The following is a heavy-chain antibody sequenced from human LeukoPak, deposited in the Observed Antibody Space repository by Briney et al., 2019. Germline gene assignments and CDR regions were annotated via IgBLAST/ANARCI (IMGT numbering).Heavy chain of an antibody. CDR3: ARRCPRDCSGGSCYHDY. CDR1: GGSFSGYY. J-gene: IGHJ4*02. CDR2: INDSGRT. V-gene: IGHV4-34*01. D-gene: IGHD2-15*01. Sequence: PSENLSLTCAVYGGSFSGYYWGWIRQPPGKGREWSGEINDSGRTKYHPSLKRRVTRSVDTTNHQSSLKVSSVTAADTAVYYCARRCPRDCSGGSCYHDYWGQGTLVTVSS.